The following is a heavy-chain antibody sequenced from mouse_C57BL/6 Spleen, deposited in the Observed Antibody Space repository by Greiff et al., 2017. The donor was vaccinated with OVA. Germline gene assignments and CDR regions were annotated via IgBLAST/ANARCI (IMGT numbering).Heavy chain of an antibody. V-gene: IGHV1-69*01. D-gene: IGHD3-2*02. CDR3: ARPSGPTGWFAY. J-gene: IGHJ3*01. Sequence: QVHVKQPGAELVMPGASVKLSCKASGYTFTSYWMHWVKQRPGQGLEWIGEIDPSDSYTNYNQKFKGKSTLTVDKSSSTAYMQLSSLTSEDSAVYYCARPSGPTGWFAYWGQGTLVTVSA. CDR2: IDPSDSYT. CDR1: GYTFTSYW.